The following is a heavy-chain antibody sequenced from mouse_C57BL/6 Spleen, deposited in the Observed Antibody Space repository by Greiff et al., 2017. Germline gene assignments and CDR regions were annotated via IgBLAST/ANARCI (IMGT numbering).Heavy chain of an antibody. J-gene: IGHJ3*01. D-gene: IGHD2-4*01. CDR2: ISYDGSN. V-gene: IGHV3-6*01. Sequence: EVKLQESGPGLVKPSQSLSLTCSVTGYSITSGYYWNWIRQFPGNKLEWMGYISYDGSNNYNPSLKNRISITRDTSKNQFFLKLNSVTTEDTATYYCARRGDYDGLWFAYWGQGTLVTVSA. CDR3: ARRGDYDGLWFAY. CDR1: GYSITSGYY.